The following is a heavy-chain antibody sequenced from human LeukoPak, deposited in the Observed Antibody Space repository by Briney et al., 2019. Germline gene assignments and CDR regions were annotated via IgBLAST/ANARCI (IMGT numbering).Heavy chain of an antibody. V-gene: IGHV1-46*01. CDR3: ARGRSPSYCSGGSCYSIRFDY. CDR1: GYTFTSYY. J-gene: IGHJ4*02. Sequence: GASVKVSCKASGYTFTSYYMHWVRQAPGQGLGWMGIINPSGGSTSYAQKFQGRVTMTRDTSTSTVYMELSSLRSEDTAVYYCARGRSPSYCSGGSCYSIRFDYWGQGTLVTVSS. CDR2: INPSGGST. D-gene: IGHD2-15*01.